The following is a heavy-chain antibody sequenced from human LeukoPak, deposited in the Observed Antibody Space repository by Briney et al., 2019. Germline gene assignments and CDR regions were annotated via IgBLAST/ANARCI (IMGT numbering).Heavy chain of an antibody. D-gene: IGHD3-10*01. J-gene: IGHJ6*02. V-gene: IGHV3-15*01. CDR2: IKSKTDGGTT. Sequence: GGSLRLSCAASGFTFNNAWMSWVRQAPGKGLEWVGRIKSKTDGGTTDYAAPVKGRFTISRDDSKNTLYLQMNSLKTEDTAVYYCATDRFLGEVRGVIRALYYYGYGMDVWGQGTTVTVSS. CDR1: GFTFNNAW. CDR3: ATDRFLGEVRGVIRALYYYGYGMDV.